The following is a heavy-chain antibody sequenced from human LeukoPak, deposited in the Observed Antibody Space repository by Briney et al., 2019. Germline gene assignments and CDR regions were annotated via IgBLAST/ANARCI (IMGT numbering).Heavy chain of an antibody. CDR3: ARDSVPNYYGSGDYYYGMDV. D-gene: IGHD3-10*01. CDR2: ISSTSSYT. J-gene: IGHJ6*02. CDR1: GFTFSDYY. V-gene: IGHV3-11*05. Sequence: PGGSLRLSCAASGFTFSDYYMSWIRQAPGKGLEWVSYISSTSSYTNYADSVKGRFTISRDNAKNSLYLQMNSLRAEDTAVYYCARDSVPNYYGSGDYYYGMDVWGQGTTVTVSS.